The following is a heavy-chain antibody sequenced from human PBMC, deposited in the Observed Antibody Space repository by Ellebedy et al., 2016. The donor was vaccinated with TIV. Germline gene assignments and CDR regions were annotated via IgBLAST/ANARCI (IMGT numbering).Heavy chain of an antibody. CDR1: GLSFSSYG. D-gene: IGHD3-16*01. Sequence: PGGSLRLSCGASGLSFSSYGMHWVRQAPGKGLEWVSFIREDGTKKYYADSVKGRFTISRDNARTSLYLQMNSLGVDDTAMYYCARSYGARTSGPWGQGTLVTVSS. J-gene: IGHJ5*02. CDR3: ARSYGARTSGP. CDR2: IREDGTKK. V-gene: IGHV3-30*02.